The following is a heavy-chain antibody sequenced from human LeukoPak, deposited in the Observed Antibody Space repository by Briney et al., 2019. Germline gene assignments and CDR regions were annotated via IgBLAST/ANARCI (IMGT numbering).Heavy chain of an antibody. CDR3: ARDRYYYDTTSIIDY. Sequence: SQTLSLTCTVSGGSIRSGSYYWNWIRQAAGKGLEWIGRISTSGSTNYNPSLKSRVTISVDTSKNQFSLKLGSVTAADTAVYYCARDRYYYDTTSIIDYWGQGTLVTVSS. J-gene: IGHJ4*02. CDR2: ISTSGST. V-gene: IGHV4-61*02. D-gene: IGHD3-22*01. CDR1: GGSIRSGSYY.